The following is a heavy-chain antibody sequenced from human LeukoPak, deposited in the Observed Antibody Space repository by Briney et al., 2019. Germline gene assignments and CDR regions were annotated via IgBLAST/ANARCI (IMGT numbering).Heavy chain of an antibody. D-gene: IGHD6-19*01. CDR3: ATGTGCSSGGLDAFDI. CDR2: ISGSGGST. Sequence: GGSLRLSCAASGFTFSSYAMSWARQAPGKGLEWVSAISGSGGSTYYADSVKGRFTISRDNAKNSLYLQMNSLRAEDTAVYYCATGTGCSSGGLDAFDIWGQGTMVTVSS. CDR1: GFTFSSYA. J-gene: IGHJ3*02. V-gene: IGHV3-23*01.